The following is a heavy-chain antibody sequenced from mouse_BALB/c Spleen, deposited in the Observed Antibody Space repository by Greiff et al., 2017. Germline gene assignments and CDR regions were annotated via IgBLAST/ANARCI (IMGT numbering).Heavy chain of an antibody. Sequence: EVQLVESGPGLVKPSQSLSLTCTVTGYSITSDYAWNWIRQFPGNKLEWMGYISYSGSTSYNPSLKSRISITRDTSKSQFFLQLNSVTTEDTATYYCARYGKTPFDYWGQGTTLTVSS. V-gene: IGHV3-2*02. J-gene: IGHJ2*01. CDR3: ARYGKTPFDY. D-gene: IGHD2-1*01. CDR2: ISYSGST. CDR1: GYSITSDYA.